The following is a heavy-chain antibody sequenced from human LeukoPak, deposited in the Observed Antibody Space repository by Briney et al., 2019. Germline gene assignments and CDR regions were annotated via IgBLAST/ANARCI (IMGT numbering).Heavy chain of an antibody. CDR2: IYYSGST. D-gene: IGHD6-19*01. J-gene: IGHJ5*02. CDR3: ARDFGAVAGTNWFDP. CDR1: GGSISSYY. Sequence: PSETLSLTCTVSGGSISSYYWSWIRQPPGKGLEWIGYIYYSGSTNYNPSLKSRVTISVDTSKNQFSLKLSSVTAADTAVYYCARDFGAVAGTNWFDPWGQGTLVTVSS. V-gene: IGHV4-59*01.